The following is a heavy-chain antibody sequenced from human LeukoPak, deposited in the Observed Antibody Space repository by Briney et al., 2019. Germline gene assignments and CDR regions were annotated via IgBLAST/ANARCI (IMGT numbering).Heavy chain of an antibody. Sequence: GASVKVSCKASGYTFTGYYMHWVRQAPGQGLEWMGRINPNSGGTNYAQKFQGRVTMTRDTSISTAYMELSRLRSDDTAVYYCAVTDCSGGSCYSGLNYWGQGTLVTVSS. J-gene: IGHJ4*02. CDR2: INPNSGGT. CDR3: AVTDCSGGSCYSGLNY. CDR1: GYTFTGYY. D-gene: IGHD2-15*01. V-gene: IGHV1-2*06.